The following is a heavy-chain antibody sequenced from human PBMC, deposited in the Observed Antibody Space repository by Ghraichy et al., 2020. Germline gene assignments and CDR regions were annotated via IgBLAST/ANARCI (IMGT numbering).Heavy chain of an antibody. D-gene: IGHD2-15*01. Sequence: SVKVSCKASGFTFTSSAVQWVRQARGQRLEWIGWIVVGSGKKNNAQKFQERVTITRDMSTSTAYMELSSLRSEDTAVYYFAAGYCSGGSCNSRRVDWFDPWGQGTLVTVSS. CDR2: IVVGSGKK. J-gene: IGHJ5*02. CDR3: AAGYCSGGSCNSRRVDWFDP. CDR1: GFTFTSSA. V-gene: IGHV1-58*01.